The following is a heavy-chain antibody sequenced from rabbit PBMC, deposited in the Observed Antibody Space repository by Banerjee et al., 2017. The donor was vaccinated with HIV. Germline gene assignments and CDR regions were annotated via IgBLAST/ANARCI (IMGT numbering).Heavy chain of an antibody. CDR2: IDTSDGDT. J-gene: IGHJ2*01. CDR3: ARNYVNAFDP. Sequence: QEQLEASGGGLVKPEGSLTLTCKASGVSLNDKDVICWVRQAPGKGLEWIACIDTSDGDTDYANWPKGRFTISKTSSTTVTLQMTSLTAADTATYFCARNYVNAFDPWGQGTLVTVS. D-gene: IGHD1-1*01. V-gene: IGHV1S45*01. CDR1: GVSLNDKDV.